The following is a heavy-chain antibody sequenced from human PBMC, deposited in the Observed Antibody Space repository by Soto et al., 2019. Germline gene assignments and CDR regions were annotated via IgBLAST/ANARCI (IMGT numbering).Heavy chain of an antibody. D-gene: IGHD5-18*01. J-gene: IGHJ6*02. CDR2: ISAYNGNT. CDR3: ARDTAMATYYYYYGMDV. Sequence: ASVKVSCKASGYTFTSYGISWVRQAPGQGLEWMGWISAYNGNTNYAQKLQGRVTMTTDTSTSTAYMELRSLRSDDTAVYYWARDTAMATYYYYYGMDVWGQGTTVTV. V-gene: IGHV1-18*01. CDR1: GYTFTSYG.